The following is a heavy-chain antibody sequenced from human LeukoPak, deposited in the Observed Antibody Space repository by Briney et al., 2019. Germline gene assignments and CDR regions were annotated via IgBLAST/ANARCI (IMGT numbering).Heavy chain of an antibody. CDR3: ANTYGGLRDDAFDI. J-gene: IGHJ3*02. CDR1: GFTFSSYW. V-gene: IGHV3-7*01. D-gene: IGHD4-17*01. Sequence: PGGSLRLSCAASGFTFSSYWMSWFRQAPGKGLEWVANIKQDGSEKYYVDSVKGRFTISRDNAKNSLYLQMNSLRAEDTAVYYCANTYGGLRDDAFDIWGQGTMVTVSS. CDR2: IKQDGSEK.